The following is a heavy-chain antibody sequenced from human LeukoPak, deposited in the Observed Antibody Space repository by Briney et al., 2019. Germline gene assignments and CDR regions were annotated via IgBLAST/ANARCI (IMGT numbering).Heavy chain of an antibody. V-gene: IGHV1-69*02. J-gene: IGHJ6*04. Sequence: SVKVSCKASGGTFSSYTISWARQAPGQGLEWMGRIIPILGIANYAQKFQGRVTITADKSTSTAYMELRSLRSDDTAVYYCARGVQDYDILTGYYRGKRLDVWGKGTTVTVSS. D-gene: IGHD3-9*01. CDR3: ARGVQDYDILTGYYRGKRLDV. CDR1: GGTFSSYT. CDR2: IIPILGIA.